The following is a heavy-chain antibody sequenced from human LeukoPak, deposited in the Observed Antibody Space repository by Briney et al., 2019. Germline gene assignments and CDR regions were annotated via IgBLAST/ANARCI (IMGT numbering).Heavy chain of an antibody. CDR2: INPNSGGT. Sequence: ASVKVSCKASGYTFTGYYMHWVRQGPGQGLEWMGWINPNSGGTNYAQKFQGRVTMTRDTSISTAYMELSRLRSDDTAVYYCARLASLYDSSGYYWGDYWGQGTLVTVSS. J-gene: IGHJ4*02. CDR3: ARLASLYDSSGYYWGDY. CDR1: GYTFTGYY. V-gene: IGHV1-2*02. D-gene: IGHD3-22*01.